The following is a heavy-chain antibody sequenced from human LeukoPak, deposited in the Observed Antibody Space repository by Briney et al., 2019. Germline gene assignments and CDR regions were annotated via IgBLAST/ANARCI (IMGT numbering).Heavy chain of an antibody. J-gene: IGHJ4*02. V-gene: IGHV3-64D*06. CDR1: GFTFSTYV. CDR2: ISSNGDNT. CDR3: VRGTGY. Sequence: GGSLRLSCSVSGFTFSTYVMHWVRQAPGKGLEYVSAISSNGDNTYYADSVKGRFTISRDNSKNTLYLQMSSLRADDTAVYYCVRGTGYWGQRTLVTVSS.